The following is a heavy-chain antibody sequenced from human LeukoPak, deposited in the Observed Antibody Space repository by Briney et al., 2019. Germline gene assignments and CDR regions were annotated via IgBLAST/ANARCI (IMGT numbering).Heavy chain of an antibody. J-gene: IGHJ5*02. CDR2: IYYSGSN. V-gene: IGHV4-59*01. D-gene: IGHD3-3*01. CDR1: GGSISSYY. CDR3: ASAYYDFWSGYPNWFVP. Sequence: SETLSLTCTVSGGSISSYYWSWIRQPPGKGLEWIGYIYYSGSNNYNPSLKSGVTISVEPSKNQFSLKLSSVTAADTAVYYCASAYYDFWSGYPNWFVPWGQGTLVTVSS.